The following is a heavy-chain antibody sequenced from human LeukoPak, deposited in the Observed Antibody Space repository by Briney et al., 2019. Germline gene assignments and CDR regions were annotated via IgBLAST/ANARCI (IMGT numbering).Heavy chain of an antibody. D-gene: IGHD1-14*01. CDR2: INPNSGGT. V-gene: IGHV1-2*02. J-gene: IGHJ4*02. Sequence: ASVKVSCKASGYTFTGYYMHWVRQAPGQGLEWMGWINPNSGGTNYAQKFQGRVTMTRDTSISTAYMELSRLRSDDTAVYYCARSEGGSGFDSYWGQGTLVTVSS. CDR1: GYTFTGYY. CDR3: ARSEGGSGFDSY.